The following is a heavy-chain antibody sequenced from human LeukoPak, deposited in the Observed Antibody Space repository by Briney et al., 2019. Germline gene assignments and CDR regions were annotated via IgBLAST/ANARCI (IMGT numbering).Heavy chain of an antibody. J-gene: IGHJ3*02. D-gene: IGHD6-13*01. CDR3: ARVGPAPGMAAAFDI. V-gene: IGHV3-30*03. CDR1: GFTFSSSG. CDR2: ISYDGSNK. Sequence: GRSLRLSCAASGFTFSSSGMHWVRQAPGKGLEWVAVISYDGSNKYYADSVKGRFTISRDNAKNSLFLQMNSLRAEDTAVYYCARVGPAPGMAAAFDIWGQGTVVTVSS.